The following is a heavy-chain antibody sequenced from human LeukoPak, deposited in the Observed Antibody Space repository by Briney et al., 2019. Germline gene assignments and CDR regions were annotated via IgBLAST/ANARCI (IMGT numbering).Heavy chain of an antibody. Sequence: PGGSLRLSRAASGFTLSSYAMSWVRQAPGKGLEWVSAISGSGGSTYYADSVKGRFTISRDNSKNTLYLQMNSLRAEDTAVYYCAKEGGIQLWSSYYWGQGTLVTVSS. CDR2: ISGSGGST. CDR1: GFTLSSYA. V-gene: IGHV3-23*01. D-gene: IGHD5-18*01. J-gene: IGHJ4*02. CDR3: AKEGGIQLWSSYY.